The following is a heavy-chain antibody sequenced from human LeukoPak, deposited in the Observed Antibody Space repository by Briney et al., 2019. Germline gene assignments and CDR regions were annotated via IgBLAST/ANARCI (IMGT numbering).Heavy chain of an antibody. V-gene: IGHV4-34*01. J-gene: IGHJ4*02. CDR3: VSAYCGGDCYHSLLAN. CDR1: GGSFSGYY. Sequence: PSETLSLTCAVYGGSFSGYYWSWIRQPPGKGLEWIGYIYHSGSSYYNPSLKSRVTIPMDRSKNQFSLRLTSMTAADTAVYYCVSAYCGGDCYHSLLANWGQGILVTVSS. CDR2: IYHSGSS. D-gene: IGHD2-21*02.